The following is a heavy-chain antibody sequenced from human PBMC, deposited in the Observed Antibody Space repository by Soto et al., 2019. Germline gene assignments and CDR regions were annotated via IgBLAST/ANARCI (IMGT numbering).Heavy chain of an antibody. V-gene: IGHV3-23*01. D-gene: IGHD6-13*01. J-gene: IGHJ3*01. CDR2: ILGTGGIK. CDR1: GFAFSNYA. CDR3: GRHRWRVLPDAFDV. Sequence: EMQLLESGGGLVQPGGSLKLSCAASGFAFSNYAMTWVRQTPGKGLEWVSAILGTGGIKYYEDSVKGRFTSSRDKSEHTLYLQMNGLTAEETAVYYCGRHRWRVLPDAFDVWGQGKMVTV.